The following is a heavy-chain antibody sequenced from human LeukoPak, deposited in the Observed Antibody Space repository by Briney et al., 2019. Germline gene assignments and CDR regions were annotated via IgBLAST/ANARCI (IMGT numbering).Heavy chain of an antibody. CDR1: GGSISSDY. J-gene: IGHJ4*02. D-gene: IGHD6-13*01. Sequence: SETLSLTYIVSGGSISSDYWSWIRQPPGKGLEWIGEINHSGSTKYNPSLKSRVTISVDTSKNQFSLKLSSVTAADTAVYYCARGLAGYSSSWYRWGQGTLVTVSS. CDR3: ARGLAGYSSSWYR. CDR2: INHSGST. V-gene: IGHV4-34*01.